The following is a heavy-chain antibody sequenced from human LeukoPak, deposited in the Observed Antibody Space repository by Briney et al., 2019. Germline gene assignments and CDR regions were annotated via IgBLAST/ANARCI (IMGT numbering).Heavy chain of an antibody. V-gene: IGHV3-30-3*01. CDR3: ARAPPPAAGTGGTARSEYYFDY. CDR1: GFTFSSYA. CDR2: ISYDGSNK. D-gene: IGHD6-13*01. J-gene: IGHJ4*02. Sequence: GRSLRLSCAASGFTFSSYAMHWVRQAPGKGLEWVAVISYDGSNKYYADSVKGRFTISRDNSKNTLYLQMNSLRAEDTAVYYCARAPPPAAGTGGTARSEYYFDYWGQGTLVTVSS.